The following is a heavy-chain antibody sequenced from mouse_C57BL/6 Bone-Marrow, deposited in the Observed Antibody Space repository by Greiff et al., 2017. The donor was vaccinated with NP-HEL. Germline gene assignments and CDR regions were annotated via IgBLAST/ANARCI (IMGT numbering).Heavy chain of an antibody. CDR3: AKGPYYYGSSYGYFDV. J-gene: IGHJ1*03. D-gene: IGHD1-1*01. CDR1: GFTFSDYG. CDR2: ISSGSSTI. V-gene: IGHV5-17*01. Sequence: EVQGVESGGGLVKPGGSLKLSCAASGFTFSDYGMHWVRQAPEKGLEWVAYISSGSSTIYYADTVTGRFTISRDNAKNTLFLQMTSLRSEDTAMYYCAKGPYYYGSSYGYFDVWGTGTTVTVSS.